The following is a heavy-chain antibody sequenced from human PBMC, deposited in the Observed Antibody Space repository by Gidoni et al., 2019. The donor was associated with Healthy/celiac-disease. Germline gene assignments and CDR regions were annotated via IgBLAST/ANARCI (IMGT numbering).Heavy chain of an antibody. V-gene: IGHV1-69*01. CDR2: IIPIFGTA. J-gene: IGHJ3*02. CDR3: ARAPVAATRPLRDAFDI. CDR1: GGTFGSYA. Sequence: QVQLVQSGAEVKKPGSSVKVSCQASGGTFGSYAISWVRKAPGQGLVWMGGIIPIFGTANYAQKFQGRVTITADESTSTAYMELSSLRSEDTAVYYCARAPVAATRPLRDAFDIWGQGTMVTVSS. D-gene: IGHD2-15*01.